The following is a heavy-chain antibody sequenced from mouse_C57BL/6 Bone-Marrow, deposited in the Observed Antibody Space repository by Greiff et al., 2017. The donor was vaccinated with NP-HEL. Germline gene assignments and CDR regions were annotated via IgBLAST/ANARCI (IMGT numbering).Heavy chain of an antibody. CDR3: ARDGDRGARDIDY. Sequence: VQLQQSGAELVKPGASVKLSCTASGFTFTGYCMPWVKQRPEQGLEWIGRIYPDGGYTNYPEKFKGKATITADTSSNTAYLQLSSLTSADSAVYFCARDGDRGARDIDYWGQGTTVTVSS. V-gene: IGHV14-2*01. D-gene: IGHD3-3*01. CDR1: GFTFTGYC. J-gene: IGHJ2*01. CDR2: IYPDGGYT.